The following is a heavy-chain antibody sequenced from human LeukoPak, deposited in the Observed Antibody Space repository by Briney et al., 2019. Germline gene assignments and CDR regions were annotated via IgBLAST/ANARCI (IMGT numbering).Heavy chain of an antibody. J-gene: IGHJ4*02. Sequence: GGSLRLSCAASGFSFSSYGMHWVRQAPGKGLEWVAVIWYDGSNKYYADSVKGRFTISRDNSKNTLYLQMNSLRAEDTAVYYCARETVPAAAFDYWGQGTLVTVSS. CDR3: ARETVPAAAFDY. V-gene: IGHV3-33*01. CDR1: GFSFSSYG. D-gene: IGHD2-2*01. CDR2: IWYDGSNK.